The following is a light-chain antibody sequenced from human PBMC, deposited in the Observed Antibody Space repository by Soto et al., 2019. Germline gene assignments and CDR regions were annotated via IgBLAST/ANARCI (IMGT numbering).Light chain of an antibody. CDR3: QQDNSYPWT. V-gene: IGKV1-5*03. Sequence: DIQMTQSPSTLSASVGDRVTITCRASQSISSRLAWYQQKPGKAPKLLIYKASSLESGVPSSFSGSGSGTEFTLTISSVQPDDFANYYWQQDNSYPWTFGQGTKVEIK. CDR1: QSISSR. CDR2: KAS. J-gene: IGKJ1*01.